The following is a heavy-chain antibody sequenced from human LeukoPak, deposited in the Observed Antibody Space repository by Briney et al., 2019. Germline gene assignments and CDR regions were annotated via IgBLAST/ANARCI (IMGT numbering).Heavy chain of an antibody. Sequence: KTSETLSLTCVVSGGSISSSNWWSWVRQPPGKGLEWIGEIYHSGTTNYNPSLRSRITISVDKSNNHFSLKLSSVTAADTAVYYCARTYYYDSRGYLRAFDVWGQGTMVTVST. CDR2: IYHSGTT. V-gene: IGHV4-4*02. CDR3: ARTYYYDSRGYLRAFDV. D-gene: IGHD3-22*01. CDR1: GGSISSSNW. J-gene: IGHJ3*01.